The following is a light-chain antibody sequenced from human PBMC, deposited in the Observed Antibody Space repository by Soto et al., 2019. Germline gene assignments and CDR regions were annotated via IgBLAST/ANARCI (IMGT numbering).Light chain of an antibody. Sequence: EIVLTQSPGTLSLSPGERATLSCRASQSVSSTYLAWYQQKPGQAPRLLIYGASNRATGISDRFTGSGSGTDFTLPISRLEPEDFAVYYCQQYVISPWTFGQGTKVEIK. CDR3: QQYVISPWT. CDR2: GAS. J-gene: IGKJ1*01. V-gene: IGKV3-20*01. CDR1: QSVSSTY.